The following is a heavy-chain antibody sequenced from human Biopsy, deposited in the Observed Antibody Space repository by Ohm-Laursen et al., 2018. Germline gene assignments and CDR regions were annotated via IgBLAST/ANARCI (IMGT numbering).Heavy chain of an antibody. Sequence: ASVKVSCKTSGSIFTSYYIHWVRQAPGQGLEWMASINPSGGSTTYAQRFQGRLIMTRDTSTSSIYMELSSLRSEDTAIYFCARAVAGTGGVFDSWGQGTLVTVSS. CDR2: INPSGGST. CDR3: ARAVAGTGGVFDS. D-gene: IGHD6-19*01. V-gene: IGHV1-46*01. J-gene: IGHJ4*02. CDR1: GSIFTSYY.